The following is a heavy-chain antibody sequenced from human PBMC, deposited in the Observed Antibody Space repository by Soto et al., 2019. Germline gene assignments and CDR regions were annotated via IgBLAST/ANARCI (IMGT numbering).Heavy chain of an antibody. Sequence: EVQLVESGGGLVKPGESLRLSCTASGFNFGAFSLSWVRQAPGKGLEWGSSIDPTSTEIHYADSVEGRFSVYRDSTKNSLYLQMISLRFEDTGVYYCARDYLTGDPREAFDSWGQGTLVTVSS. J-gene: IGHJ4*02. CDR2: IDPTSTEI. D-gene: IGHD7-27*01. CDR3: ARDYLTGDPREAFDS. CDR1: GFNFGAFS. V-gene: IGHV3-21*01.